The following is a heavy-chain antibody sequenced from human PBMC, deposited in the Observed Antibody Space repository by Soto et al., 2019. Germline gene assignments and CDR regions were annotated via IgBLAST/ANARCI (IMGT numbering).Heavy chain of an antibody. J-gene: IGHJ6*02. CDR3: AADRDSYGSYYYYGMDV. V-gene: IGHV1-58*01. Sequence: SVKVSCKASGFTFTSSAVQWVRQALGQRLEWIGWIVVGSGNTNYAQKFQERVTITRDMSTSTAYMELSSLRSEDTAVYYCAADRDSYGSYYYYGMDVWGQGTTVTVSS. D-gene: IGHD5-18*01. CDR2: IVVGSGNT. CDR1: GFTFTSSA.